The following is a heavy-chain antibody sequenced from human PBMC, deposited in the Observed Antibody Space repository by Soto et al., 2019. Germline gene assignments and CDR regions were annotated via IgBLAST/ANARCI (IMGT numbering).Heavy chain of an antibody. J-gene: IGHJ4*02. CDR3: ARAYRGSFDS. D-gene: IGHD4-4*01. Sequence: QVQLQESGPGLVKPSGTLSLTCTISGGSISTNNWWPWVRQFPGKGLEWIGEIDQSGSTTFNPSLKSRVSWSLDRSKSQFSLNLESVTAAETAIYYCARAYRGSFDSWGQGTLVTVSS. V-gene: IGHV4-4*02. CDR1: GGSISTNNW. CDR2: IDQSGST.